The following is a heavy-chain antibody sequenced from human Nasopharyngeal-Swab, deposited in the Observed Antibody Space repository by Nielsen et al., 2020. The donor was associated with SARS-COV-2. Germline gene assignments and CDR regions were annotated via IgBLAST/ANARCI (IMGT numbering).Heavy chain of an antibody. J-gene: IGHJ4*02. CDR3: ARAYYFDS. V-gene: IGHV3-74*01. CDR1: GFTFSSYW. Sequence: GGSLRLSCAASGFTFSSYWMHWVRQAPGKGLVWVARIKSDGSSTSYADSVKGQFTISRDNAKSTLYLQMNSLRAEDTAVYYCARAYYFDSWGQGTPVTVSS. CDR2: IKSDGSST.